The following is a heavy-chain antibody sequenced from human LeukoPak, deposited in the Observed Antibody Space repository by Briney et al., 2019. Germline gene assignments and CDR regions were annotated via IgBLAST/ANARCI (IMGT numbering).Heavy chain of an antibody. J-gene: IGHJ4*02. CDR3: ARTYYYDSSGYNFDY. CDR1: GGSISSYY. CDR2: IHYSGRT. Sequence: PSETLSLTCTVSGGSISSYYWSWIPQPPAKGLECIGYIHYSGRTNYNPSLKSRVTISVDTSKNQFSLKLSSVTAADTAVYYCARTYYYDSSGYNFDYWGQGTLVTVSS. V-gene: IGHV4-59*01. D-gene: IGHD3-22*01.